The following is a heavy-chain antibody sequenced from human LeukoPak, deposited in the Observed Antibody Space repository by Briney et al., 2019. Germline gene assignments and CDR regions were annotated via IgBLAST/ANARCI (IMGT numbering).Heavy chain of an antibody. D-gene: IGHD1-20*01. V-gene: IGHV3-48*03. Sequence: GGSLRLSCAASGFTFSSYEMNWVRQAPGKGLEWVSYISSSGSTIYYADSVKGRFTISRDNAKNSLYLQMNSLRAEDTAVYYCARYNWNPDYWGQGTLVTVSS. J-gene: IGHJ4*02. CDR3: ARYNWNPDY. CDR1: GFTFSSYE. CDR2: ISSSGSTI.